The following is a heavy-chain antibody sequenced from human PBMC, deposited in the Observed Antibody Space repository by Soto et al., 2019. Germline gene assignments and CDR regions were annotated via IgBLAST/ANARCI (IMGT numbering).Heavy chain of an antibody. CDR2: ISFDGTKK. Sequence: PGGSLRLSCAASGFTFNIYALHWVRQSPGEGLEWVAVISFDGTKKYYSDSVKGRFTISRDNLKNTLYLQMNNLRVEDAALYFCAREDDYGYRYINYGLDVRGQGTTVTVSS. D-gene: IGHD4-17*01. CDR1: GFTFNIYA. CDR3: AREDDYGYRYINYGLDV. V-gene: IGHV3-30-3*01. J-gene: IGHJ6*02.